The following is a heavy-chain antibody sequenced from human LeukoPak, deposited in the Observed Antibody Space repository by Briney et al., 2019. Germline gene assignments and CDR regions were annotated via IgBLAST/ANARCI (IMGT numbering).Heavy chain of an antibody. CDR3: ARLILGYCSSTSCYNRGSYYYYYMDV. Sequence: SETLSLTCTVSGGSISSYYWSWIRQPPGKGLEWIGYIYYSGSTNYNPSLKSRVTISVDTSKNQFSLKLSSVTAADTAVYYCARLILGYCSSTSCYNRGSYYYYYMDVWGKGTTVTVSS. CDR1: GGSISSYY. CDR2: IYYSGST. J-gene: IGHJ6*03. D-gene: IGHD2-2*02. V-gene: IGHV4-59*01.